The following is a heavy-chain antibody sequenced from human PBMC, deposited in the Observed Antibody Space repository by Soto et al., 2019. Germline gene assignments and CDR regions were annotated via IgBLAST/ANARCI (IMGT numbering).Heavy chain of an antibody. V-gene: IGHV4-34*01. Sequence: SETLSLTCAVYGGSFSGYYWSWIRQPPGKGLEWIGEINHSGSTNYNPSLKSRVTISVDTSKYQFSLKLSSVTAADTAVYYCARNRYYYYMDVWGKGTTVTVSS. J-gene: IGHJ6*03. CDR1: GGSFSGYY. CDR3: ARNRYYYYMDV. CDR2: INHSGST.